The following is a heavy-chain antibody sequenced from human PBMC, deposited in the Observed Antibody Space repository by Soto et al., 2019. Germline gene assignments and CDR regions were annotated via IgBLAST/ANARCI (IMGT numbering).Heavy chain of an antibody. V-gene: IGHV3-7*01. CDR3: ARETSDYDYIWGSYRSLYYFDY. CDR1: GFTFSSYW. J-gene: IGHJ4*02. D-gene: IGHD3-16*02. Sequence: GGSLRLSCAASGFTFSSYWMSWVRQAPGKGLEWVANIKQDGSEKYYVDSVKGRFTISRDNAKNSLYLQMNSLRAEDTAVYYCARETSDYDYIWGSYRSLYYFDYWGQGTLVTVSS. CDR2: IKQDGSEK.